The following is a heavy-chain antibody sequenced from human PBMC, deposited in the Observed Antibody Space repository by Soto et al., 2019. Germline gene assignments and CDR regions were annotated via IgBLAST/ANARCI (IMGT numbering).Heavy chain of an antibody. CDR2: MSPDGRKR. D-gene: IGHD3-3*02. Sequence: GGSLRLSCAASGFTFSDYWMSWVRQSPVKGLEWVANMSPDGRKRYYLDPLKGRFTISRDNAKNSLYLQMNRLSAEDTAVYFCARDPLAFHIGGHWGQGTLVTVSS. V-gene: IGHV3-7*01. CDR3: ARDPLAFHIGGH. J-gene: IGHJ4*02. CDR1: GFTFSDYW.